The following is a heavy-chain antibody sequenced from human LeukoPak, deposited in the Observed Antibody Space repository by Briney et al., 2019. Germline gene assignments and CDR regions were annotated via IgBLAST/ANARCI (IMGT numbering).Heavy chain of an antibody. CDR1: GFTLSDAW. J-gene: IGHJ1*01. D-gene: IGHD6-19*01. CDR2: IKSKGDGGTT. Sequence: GGSLRLSCAASGFTLSDAWMTWVRQAPGKGLEWVARIKSKGDGGTTNYAAPVKGRFTISRDDSKKTLYLQMNSLKTEDTAVYYCTTARGSGPGYFHHWGQGTLVTVSS. V-gene: IGHV3-15*01. CDR3: TTARGSGPGYFHH.